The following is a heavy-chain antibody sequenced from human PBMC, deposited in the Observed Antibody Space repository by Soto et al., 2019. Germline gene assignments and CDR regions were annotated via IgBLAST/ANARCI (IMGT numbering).Heavy chain of an antibody. CDR2: IKYDGSEE. V-gene: IGHV3-7*03. D-gene: IGHD3-16*01. J-gene: IGHJ4*02. Sequence: GGSLRLSCVVSGSSFSSVWMTWVRQAPGKGLECVANIKYDGSEEYYVDSVKGRFTISRDNAKNTLYLQMNSLRVEDTAVYYCAKIRPSIDSWGQGTLVTVSS. CDR3: AKIRPSIDS. CDR1: GSSFSSVW.